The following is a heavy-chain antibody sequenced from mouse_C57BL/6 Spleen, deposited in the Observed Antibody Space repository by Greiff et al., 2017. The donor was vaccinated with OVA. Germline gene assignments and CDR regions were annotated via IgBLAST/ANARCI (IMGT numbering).Heavy chain of an antibody. CDR1: GYTFTSYW. D-gene: IGHD2-12*01. CDR3: ARRAYSPWYFDV. Sequence: VQLQQPGAELVRPGSSVKLSCKASGYTFTSYWMDWVKQRPGQGLEWIGNIYPSDSETHYNQKFKDKATLTVDKSSSTAYMQLSSLTSEDSAVYYCARRAYSPWYFDVWGTGTTVTVSS. J-gene: IGHJ1*03. CDR2: IYPSDSET. V-gene: IGHV1-61*01.